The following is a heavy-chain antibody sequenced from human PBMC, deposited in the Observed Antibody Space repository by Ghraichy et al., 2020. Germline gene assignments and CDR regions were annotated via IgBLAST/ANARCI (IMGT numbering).Heavy chain of an antibody. V-gene: IGHV1-2*02. CDR2: INPNSGGT. Sequence: ASVKVSCKASGYTFTGYYMHWVRQAPGQGLEWMGWINPNSGGTNYAQKFQGRVTMTRDTSISTAYMELSRLRSDDTAVYYCARGPKGESYYYDSSGYYYWSQGTLVTVSS. D-gene: IGHD3-22*01. CDR3: ARGPKGESYYYDSSGYYY. J-gene: IGHJ4*02. CDR1: GYTFTGYY.